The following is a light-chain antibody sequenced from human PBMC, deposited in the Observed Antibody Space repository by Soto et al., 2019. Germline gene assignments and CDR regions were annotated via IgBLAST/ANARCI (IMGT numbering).Light chain of an antibody. CDR1: RSDIGAYNF. CDR2: DVN. V-gene: IGLV2-14*03. CDR3: TSWTTSTTMI. Sequence: QSVLTQPASVSGSPGQSITISCTGTRSDIGAYNFVSWYQQHPGEVPKLILYDVNVRHSGVSNRFSGSKSGNTASLTISGLQAEDEADYYCTSWTTSTTMIFGGGTKVTVL. J-gene: IGLJ2*01.